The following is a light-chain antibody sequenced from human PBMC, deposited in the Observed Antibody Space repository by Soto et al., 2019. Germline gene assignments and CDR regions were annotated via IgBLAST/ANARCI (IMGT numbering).Light chain of an antibody. Sequence: DIVTTQSPDSLTVSLGERATINCKSSQSVLYSSNNKNYLAWYQQKPGQPPKLLIYWASTRESGVPDRFSGSGSGTDFTLTSSRLQAEDVAVYYWQQYYSTLSFGGGTKVEIK. V-gene: IGKV4-1*01. CDR2: WAS. CDR1: QSVLYSSNNKNY. J-gene: IGKJ4*01. CDR3: QQYYSTLS.